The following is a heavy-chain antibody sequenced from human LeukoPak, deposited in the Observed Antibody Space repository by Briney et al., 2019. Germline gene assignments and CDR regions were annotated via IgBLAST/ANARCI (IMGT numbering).Heavy chain of an antibody. V-gene: IGHV4-39*07. CDR1: GGSISSSSYY. J-gene: IGHJ6*03. CDR2: IYYSGST. Sequence: SETLSLTCTVSGGSISSSSYYWGWIRQPPGKGLEWIGSIYYSGSTYYNPSLQSRVSISVDTSKNQFSLKLSSVTAADTAVYYCARDWEIVVAGTDYYYMDVWGKGTTVTVSS. D-gene: IGHD6-19*01. CDR3: ARDWEIVVAGTDYYYMDV.